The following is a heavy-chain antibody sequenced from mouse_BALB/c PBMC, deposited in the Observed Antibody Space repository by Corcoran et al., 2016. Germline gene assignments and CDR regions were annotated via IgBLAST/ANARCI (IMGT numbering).Heavy chain of an antibody. D-gene: IGHD2-2*01. V-gene: IGHV1S136*01. J-gene: IGHJ2*01. CDR1: GYTFTSYV. CDR3: AREVPGGYPFEY. CDR2: IYPYNDDT. Sequence: EVQLQQSGPELVKPGASVKMSCKASGYTFTSYVMHWVKQKPGQGLEWIGYIYPYNDDTKYNEEFKGKATLTSDKSSSTAYMELNSLTSEDPAVYYCAREVPGGYPFEYWGQGTTLTVSS.